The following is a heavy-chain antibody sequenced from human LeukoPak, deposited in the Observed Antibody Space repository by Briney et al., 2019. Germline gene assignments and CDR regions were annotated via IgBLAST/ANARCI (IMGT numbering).Heavy chain of an antibody. Sequence: PSETLSLTCTVSGGSISSYYWSWIRQPPGKGLEWIGYSYYSGSTNYNPSLKSRVTISVDTSKNQFSLKLSSVTAADTAVYYCARGARYFDFDYWGQGTLVTVSS. CDR2: SYYSGST. J-gene: IGHJ4*02. D-gene: IGHD3-9*01. CDR1: GGSISSYY. V-gene: IGHV4-59*01. CDR3: ARGARYFDFDY.